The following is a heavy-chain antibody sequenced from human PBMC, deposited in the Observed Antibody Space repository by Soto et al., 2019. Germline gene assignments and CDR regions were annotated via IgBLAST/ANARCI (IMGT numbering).Heavy chain of an antibody. Sequence: QLQLQETGPGLVKPSETLSLTCTVSGASIKSRNYFWGWIRQPPGKGLEFVGSIHSSGGTYYNPSLKSRVTVSVDLSNSHFSLSLKSLTATDTAFYYCGRLAEAATGHTDFDFWGQGTLVTVSS. CDR2: IHSSGGT. D-gene: IGHD2-15*01. J-gene: IGHJ4*02. CDR3: GRLAEAATGHTDFDF. V-gene: IGHV4-39*02. CDR1: GASIKSRNYF.